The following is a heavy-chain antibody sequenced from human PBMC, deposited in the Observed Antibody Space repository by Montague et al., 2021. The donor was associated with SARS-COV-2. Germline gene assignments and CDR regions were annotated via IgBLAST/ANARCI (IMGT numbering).Heavy chain of an antibody. CDR1: GDSISSYY. Sequence: SETLSLTCTVSGDSISSYYWNWIRQPPGKGLEWIGYIYNSGTTNYNPSVKSRVTISVNTSKNQFSLSLNSVTAADTAVYYCARGGGYCSGGSCYYWFDPWGQGTLVTVSS. D-gene: IGHD2-15*01. CDR3: ARGGGYCSGGSCYYWFDP. CDR2: IYNSGTT. J-gene: IGHJ5*02. V-gene: IGHV4-59*01.